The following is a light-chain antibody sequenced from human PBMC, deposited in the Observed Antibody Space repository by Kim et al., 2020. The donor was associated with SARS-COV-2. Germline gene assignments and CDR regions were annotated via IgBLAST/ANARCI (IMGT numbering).Light chain of an antibody. J-gene: IGLJ2*01. CDR3: SSYASGGIL. CDR2: DVT. V-gene: IGLV2-14*03. Sequence: GQSITISCTGTSSDVGAYNYVSWYQQHPGKAPKLMIYDVTNRPSGVSDRFSGSKSGNTASLTISGLQAEDEADYYCSSYASGGILFGGGTKLTVL. CDR1: SSDVGAYNY.